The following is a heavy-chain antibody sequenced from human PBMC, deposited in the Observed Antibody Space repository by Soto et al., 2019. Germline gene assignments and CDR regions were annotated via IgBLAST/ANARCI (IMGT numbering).Heavy chain of an antibody. CDR1: GFTFSRYW. CDR3: ARGVMVYSYYYYGMDV. Sequence: GGSLRLSCAAPGFTFSRYWMHWVRQAPGKGLVWVSRINSDGSSTSYADSGKGRFTISRDNAKNTLYLQMNSLRAEDTAVYCCARGVMVYSYYYYGMDVWGQGTTVTVSS. D-gene: IGHD2-8*01. J-gene: IGHJ6*02. V-gene: IGHV3-74*01. CDR2: INSDGSST.